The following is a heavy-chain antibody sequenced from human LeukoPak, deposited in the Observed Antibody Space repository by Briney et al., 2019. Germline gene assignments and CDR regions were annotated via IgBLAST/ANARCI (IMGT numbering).Heavy chain of an antibody. CDR1: GYTFTSYA. J-gene: IGHJ5*02. D-gene: IGHD6-13*01. CDR2: INTNTGNP. V-gene: IGHV7-4-1*02. CDR3: AREVEAAAADNNWFDP. Sequence: GASVKVSCKASGYTFTSYAMNWVRQAPGQGLEWMGWINTNTGNPTYAQGFTGRFVFSLDTSVSTAYLQISSLKAEDTAVYYCAREVEAAAADNNWFDPWGQGTLVTVSS.